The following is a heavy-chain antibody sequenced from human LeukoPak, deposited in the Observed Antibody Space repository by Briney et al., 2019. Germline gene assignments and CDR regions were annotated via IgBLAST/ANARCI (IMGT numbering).Heavy chain of an antibody. Sequence: GGSLRLSCTASGFKFSDYYMTWLRQAPGKGLEWISHINNVGSYTNYAASVKGRFTISRDNAKNSVHLQMINLRSEDTAVYYCARPMVPGALEYFGLDVWDRGTTVIVSS. CDR2: INNVGSYT. J-gene: IGHJ6*02. CDR3: ARPMVPGALEYFGLDV. D-gene: IGHD3-10*01. V-gene: IGHV3-11*03. CDR1: GFKFSDYY.